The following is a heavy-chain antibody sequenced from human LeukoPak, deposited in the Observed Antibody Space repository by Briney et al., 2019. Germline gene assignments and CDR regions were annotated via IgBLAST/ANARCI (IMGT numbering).Heavy chain of an antibody. CDR2: MNPNSGNT. V-gene: IGHV1-8*01. CDR1: GYTFTSYD. Sequence: GASVKVSCKASGYTFTSYDINWVRQATGQGLKWLGWMNPNSGNTGYAQKFQGRVTMTRNTSTSTAYMELSSLRSEDTAVYYCAGGSTVRYYYYGMDVWGQGTTVTVSS. J-gene: IGHJ6*02. D-gene: IGHD4-17*01. CDR3: AGGSTVRYYYYGMDV.